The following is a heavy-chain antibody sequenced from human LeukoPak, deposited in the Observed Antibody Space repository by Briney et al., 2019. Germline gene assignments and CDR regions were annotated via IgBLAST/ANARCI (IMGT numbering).Heavy chain of an antibody. CDR3: ARVHSGRSSGSYGRGGLNWFDP. V-gene: IGHV3-30-3*01. CDR1: GFTFSSYA. D-gene: IGHD1-26*01. CDR2: ISYDGSNK. J-gene: IGHJ5*02. Sequence: GGSLRLSCAASGFTFSSYAMHWVRQAPGKGLEWVAVISYDGSNKYYADSVKGRFTISRDNSKNTLYLQMNSLRAEDTAVYYCARVHSGRSSGSYGRGGLNWFDPWGQGTLVTVSS.